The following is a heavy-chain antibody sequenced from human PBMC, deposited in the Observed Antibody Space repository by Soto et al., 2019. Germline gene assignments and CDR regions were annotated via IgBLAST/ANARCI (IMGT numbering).Heavy chain of an antibody. CDR2: IIPIFGKA. Sequence: GASVKVSCKASGGTFSTFPISWVRQAPGQGLEWMGGIIPIFGKANYGHKFQGRVTITADESTSTAYMELTSLRSEDTAVYYCARGKLERRVPDVMDVWGQGTTVTVSS. CDR1: GGTFSTFP. CDR3: ARGKLERRVPDVMDV. J-gene: IGHJ6*02. D-gene: IGHD1-1*01. V-gene: IGHV1-69*13.